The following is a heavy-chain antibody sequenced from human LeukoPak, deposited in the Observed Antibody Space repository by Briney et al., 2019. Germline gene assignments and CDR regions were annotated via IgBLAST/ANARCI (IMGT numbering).Heavy chain of an antibody. CDR3: ARIGGITMVRGVIITESIVDY. D-gene: IGHD3-10*01. J-gene: IGHJ4*02. CDR2: IIPIFGTA. CDR1: GGTFSSYA. V-gene: IGHV1-69*13. Sequence: SVKVPCKASGGTFSSYAISWVRQAPGQGLEWMGGIIPIFGTANYAQKFQGRVTITADESTSTAYMELSSLRSEDTAVYYCARIGGITMVRGVIITESIVDYWGQGTLVTVSS.